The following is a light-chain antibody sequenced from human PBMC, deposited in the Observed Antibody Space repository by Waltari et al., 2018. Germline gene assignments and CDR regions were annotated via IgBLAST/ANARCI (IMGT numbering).Light chain of an antibody. J-gene: IGKJ1*01. Sequence: DIQMTQSPSTLSASGGDRVTITCLASQSIGVWLAWYQQKPGKAPKLLIYKESSLESWVPSRFSGSGSGTVFTLTISSLQPEDFATYYCQQYNSYPWTFGQGTKVEMK. CDR1: QSIGVW. CDR3: QQYNSYPWT. V-gene: IGKV1-5*03. CDR2: KES.